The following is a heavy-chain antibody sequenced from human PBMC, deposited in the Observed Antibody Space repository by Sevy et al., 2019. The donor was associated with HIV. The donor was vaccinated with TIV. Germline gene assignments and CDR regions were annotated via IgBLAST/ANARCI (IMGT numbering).Heavy chain of an antibody. J-gene: IGHJ4*02. CDR3: ARVYYYDYSGPGY. Sequence: ASVKVSCEASGYTFTSYYIHWVRQAPGQGLEWMGIINPSGGSTSYARKFQGRVTMTRDTSTSTVYMDLRSLRSDDTAVYYCARVYYYDYSGPGYWGQGTLVTVSS. V-gene: IGHV1-46*01. CDR1: GYTFTSYY. CDR2: INPSGGST. D-gene: IGHD3-22*01.